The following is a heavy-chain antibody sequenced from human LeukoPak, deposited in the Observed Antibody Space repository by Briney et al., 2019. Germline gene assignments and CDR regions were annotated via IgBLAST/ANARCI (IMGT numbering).Heavy chain of an antibody. CDR2: IYSSGST. J-gene: IGHJ4*02. Sequence: PSETLSLTCTVSGGSISNYYWSWIQQPAGKGLEWIGRIYSSGSTNYNPSLKSRVTMSVDTSKNQFSLKLSSVTAADTAVYYCARVSVSGTYDYWGQGTLVTVSS. CDR1: GGSISNYY. D-gene: IGHD1-26*01. CDR3: ARVSVSGTYDY. V-gene: IGHV4-4*07.